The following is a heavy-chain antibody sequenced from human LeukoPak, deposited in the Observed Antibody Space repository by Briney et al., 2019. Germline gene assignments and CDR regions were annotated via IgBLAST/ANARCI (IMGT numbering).Heavy chain of an antibody. Sequence: PGGSLRLSCAASGFTFSSYAMHWVRQAPGKGLEWVAVISYDGSNKYYADSVKGRFTISRDNSKNTLYLQMNSLSAEDTAVYYCARGYYYGSGSYSGGWFDPWGQGTLVTVSS. V-gene: IGHV3-30*04. D-gene: IGHD3-10*01. CDR2: ISYDGSNK. CDR1: GFTFSSYA. J-gene: IGHJ5*02. CDR3: ARGYYYGSGSYSGGWFDP.